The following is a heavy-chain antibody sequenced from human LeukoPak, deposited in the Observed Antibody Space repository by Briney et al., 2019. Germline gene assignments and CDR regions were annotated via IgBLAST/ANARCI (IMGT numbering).Heavy chain of an antibody. CDR1: GFTFSRYG. CDR3: AKKAAPYYYYYMDV. V-gene: IGHV3-30*02. CDR2: IRYDGSNK. J-gene: IGHJ6*03. D-gene: IGHD2-21*01. Sequence: PGGSLRLSCEASGFTFSRYGMSWVRQAPGKGLEWVAFIRYDGSNKYYADSVKGRFTISRDNSKNTLYLQMNSLRAEDTAVYYCAKKAAPYYYYYMDVWGKGTTVIISS.